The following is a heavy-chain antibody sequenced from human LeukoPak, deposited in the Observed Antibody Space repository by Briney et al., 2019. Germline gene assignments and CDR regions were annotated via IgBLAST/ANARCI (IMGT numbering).Heavy chain of an antibody. CDR1: GYTFTGYY. Sequence: ASVKVSCKASGYTFTGYYIHWVRQAPGPGLEWMGRINPNSGGTNYAQKFQGRVTMTRDTSISTAYMELSRLRSDDTAVYYCAREAYDSSGYYYRAFDIWGQGTMVTVSS. CDR2: INPNSGGT. V-gene: IGHV1-2*06. D-gene: IGHD3-22*01. J-gene: IGHJ3*02. CDR3: AREAYDSSGYYYRAFDI.